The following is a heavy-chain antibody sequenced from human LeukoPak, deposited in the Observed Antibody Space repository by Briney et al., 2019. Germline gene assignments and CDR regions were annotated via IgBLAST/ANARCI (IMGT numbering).Heavy chain of an antibody. J-gene: IGHJ4*02. D-gene: IGHD3-3*01. CDR1: GFTFSSYG. CDR3: AEGYYLRFLEPIGY. V-gene: IGHV3-30*02. Sequence: GGSLRLSCAASGFTFSSYGMHWVRQAPGKGLEWVAFIRYDGSNKYYADSVKGRFTISRDNSKNTLYLQMNSLRAEDTAVYYCAEGYYLRFLEPIGYWGQGTLVTVSS. CDR2: IRYDGSNK.